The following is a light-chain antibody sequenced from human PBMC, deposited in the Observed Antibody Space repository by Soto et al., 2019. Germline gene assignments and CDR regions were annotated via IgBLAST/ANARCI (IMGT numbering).Light chain of an antibody. CDR2: KAA. V-gene: IGKV1-5*03. J-gene: IGKJ4*01. CDR1: PSISSW. Sequence: DIQMTQSPSTLSASVGDRVTITYRASPSISSWLAWYQQKPGKDPKLLIQKAAILGSGVPSRFSSSGSGTECTLTSSILQPDDFAPYYCQQYSIFSLTFGGETRVHIK. CDR3: QQYSIFSLT.